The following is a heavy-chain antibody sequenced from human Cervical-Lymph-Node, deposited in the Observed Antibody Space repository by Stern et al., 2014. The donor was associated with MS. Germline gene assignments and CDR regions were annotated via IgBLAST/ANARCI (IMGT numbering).Heavy chain of an antibody. V-gene: IGHV2-70*01. D-gene: IGHD3-10*01. CDR3: ARTRVGGGHCFDY. CDR1: GFSLSTSGMC. Sequence: QVTLRESGPALVKPTQTLTLTCTFSGFSLSTSGMCVSWIRQPPGKDLEWLALSDWDDDNYYSTSLKARLTISKDTSKTQVVLKMTNMDPVDTATYYCARTRVGGGHCFDYWGQGPLVTVSS. CDR2: SDWDDDN. J-gene: IGHJ4*02.